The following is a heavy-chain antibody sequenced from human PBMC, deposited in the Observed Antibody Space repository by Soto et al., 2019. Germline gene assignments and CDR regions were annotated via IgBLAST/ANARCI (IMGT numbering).Heavy chain of an antibody. CDR1: GFTFSSYA. V-gene: IGHV3-30-3*01. D-gene: IGHD3-10*01. Sequence: GGSLRLSCAASGFTFSSYAMHWVRQAPGKGLEWVAVISYDGSNKYYADSVKGRFTISRDNSKNTLYLQMNSLRAEDTAVYYCAREGGYYGSGSYYPHFDYWGQGTLVTVSS. J-gene: IGHJ4*02. CDR3: AREGGYYGSGSYYPHFDY. CDR2: ISYDGSNK.